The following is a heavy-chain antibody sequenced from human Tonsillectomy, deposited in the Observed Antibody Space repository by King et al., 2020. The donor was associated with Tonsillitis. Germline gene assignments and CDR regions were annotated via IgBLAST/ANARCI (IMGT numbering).Heavy chain of an antibody. D-gene: IGHD6-19*01. Sequence: VQLVESGGGLVQPGGSLRLSCATSGFTFSTSWMNWVRQAPGKGLEWVATIKEDGSDKYYVDSVRGRFTVSRDNAKNSLYLQMNSLRVEDTAVYYCGRGGGWTFDYWGQGSLVTVPS. CDR2: IKEDGSDK. CDR1: GFTFSTSW. CDR3: GRGGGWTFDY. J-gene: IGHJ4*02. V-gene: IGHV3-7*01.